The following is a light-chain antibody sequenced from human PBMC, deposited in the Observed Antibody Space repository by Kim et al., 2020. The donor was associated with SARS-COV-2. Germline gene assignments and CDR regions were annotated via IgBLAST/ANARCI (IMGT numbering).Light chain of an antibody. CDR3: QVWDTDTDDYV. V-gene: IGLV3-21*01. CDR1: NVGGHS. Sequence: PGQTASITCGGNNVGGHSVHWYQQKPGQAPVLVIYYDSDRPSGIPERFSGSKAATTATLTISRVEDGDEADYYCQVWDTDTDDYVFGTGTKVTVL. CDR2: YDS. J-gene: IGLJ1*01.